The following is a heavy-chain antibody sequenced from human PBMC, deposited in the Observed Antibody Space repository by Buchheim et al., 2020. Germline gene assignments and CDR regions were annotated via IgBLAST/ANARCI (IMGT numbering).Heavy chain of an antibody. D-gene: IGHD3-16*02. CDR1: GGSITTNDYS. CDR2: IYHSGST. J-gene: IGHJ4*02. Sequence: QESGSGVVKPSQTLSLTCAVSGGSITTNDYSWSWIRQPPGKGLEWIGYIYHSGSTQYNPSLKSRITISVDRSKNQFSLKVNSVTAADTAVYYCARAPWHYNWGTYRYYFDSWGQGTL. V-gene: IGHV4-30-2*01. CDR3: ARAPWHYNWGTYRYYFDS.